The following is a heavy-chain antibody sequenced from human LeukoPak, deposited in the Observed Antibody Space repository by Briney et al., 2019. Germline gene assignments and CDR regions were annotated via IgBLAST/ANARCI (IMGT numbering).Heavy chain of an antibody. CDR2: IYYSGST. Sequence: SETLSLTCTVSGGSISSSSYYWGWIRQPPGKGLEWIGSIYYSGSTYYNPSLKSRVTISVDTSKNQFSLKLSSVTAADTAVYYCARGLDYDFWSGYYGGVDYWGQGTLVTVSS. CDR1: GGSISSSSYY. D-gene: IGHD3-3*01. CDR3: ARGLDYDFWSGYYGGVDY. V-gene: IGHV4-39*07. J-gene: IGHJ4*02.